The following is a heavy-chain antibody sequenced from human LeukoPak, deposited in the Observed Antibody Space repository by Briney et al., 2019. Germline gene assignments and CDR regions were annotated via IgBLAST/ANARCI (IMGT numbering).Heavy chain of an antibody. V-gene: IGHV6-1*01. D-gene: IGHD3-10*01. CDR1: GDSVSSNSAA. CDR2: TYHRSKWYN. CDR3: ARDYYGSGTDRTVGAFDI. Sequence: SQTLSLTCAISGDSVSSNSAAWNWIRQSPSRGLEWLGRTYHRSKWYNDYAVSVKSRITINPDTSKNQFSLQLNSVTPEDTAVYYCARDYYGSGTDRTVGAFDIWGQGTMVTVSS. J-gene: IGHJ3*02.